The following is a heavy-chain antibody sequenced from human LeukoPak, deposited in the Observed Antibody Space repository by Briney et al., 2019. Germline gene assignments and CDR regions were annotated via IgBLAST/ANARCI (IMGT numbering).Heavy chain of an antibody. D-gene: IGHD4-11*01. CDR2: IYYSGST. J-gene: IGHJ4*02. V-gene: IGHV4-31*03. Sequence: PSETLSLTCTVSGVSSSSGGYYWNWIRQHPGRVLGWIGYIYYSGSTYYNPSLKSRLPIPLDTSNNQFSLKLSSVTAADTAVYHCARGPVRDYSNYWGQGTLVTVSS. CDR3: ARGPVRDYSNY. CDR1: GVSSSSGGYY.